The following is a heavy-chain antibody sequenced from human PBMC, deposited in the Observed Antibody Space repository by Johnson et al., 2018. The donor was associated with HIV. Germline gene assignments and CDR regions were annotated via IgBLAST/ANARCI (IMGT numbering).Heavy chain of an antibody. CDR3: ARSGWYLSYAFDI. D-gene: IGHD6-19*01. CDR2: IYSGGST. V-gene: IGHV3-66*01. Sequence: VQLVESGGGVVQPEGSLRLSCAASGISVSSYYMSWVRQAPGKGLEWVSVIYSGGSTYYADSVKGRFTISRDNSKNTLYLQMNSLRAEDTAVYYCARSGWYLSYAFDIWGQGTMVTVSS. J-gene: IGHJ3*02. CDR1: GISVSSYY.